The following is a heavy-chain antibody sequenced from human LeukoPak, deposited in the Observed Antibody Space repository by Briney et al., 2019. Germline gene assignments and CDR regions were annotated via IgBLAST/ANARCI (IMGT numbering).Heavy chain of an antibody. V-gene: IGHV4-59*11. CDR3: AREIPAAHAYSSSRKPGYFDY. Sequence: SETLSLTCAVSDDSFSSHYWTWIRQPPGKGLEWIGYISYIGSTNYNPSLKSRVTMSVDTSKNQFSLKLSSVTAADTAVYYCAREIPAAHAYSSSRKPGYFDYWGQGTLVTVSS. CDR1: DDSFSSHY. CDR2: ISYIGST. D-gene: IGHD6-13*01. J-gene: IGHJ4*02.